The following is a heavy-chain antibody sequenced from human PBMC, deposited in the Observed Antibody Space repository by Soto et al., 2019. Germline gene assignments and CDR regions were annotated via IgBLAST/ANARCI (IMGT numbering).Heavy chain of an antibody. J-gene: IGHJ4*02. CDR3: ARVYGDYVFIDY. V-gene: IGHV4-31*03. Sequence: SETLSLTCTVSGGSISSGGYYWSWIRQHPGKGLEWIGYIYYSGSTYYNPSLKSRVTISVDTSKNQFSLKLSSVTAADTAVYYCARVYGDYVFIDYWGQGTLVTVSS. CDR2: IYYSGST. CDR1: GGSISSGGYY. D-gene: IGHD4-17*01.